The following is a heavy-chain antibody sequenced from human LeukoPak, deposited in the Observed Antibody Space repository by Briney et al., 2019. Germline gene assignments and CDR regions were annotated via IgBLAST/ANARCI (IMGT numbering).Heavy chain of an antibody. D-gene: IGHD6-13*01. Sequence: GGSLRLSCAASGFTFSSYAMHWVRQAPGKGLEYVSAISSNGGSTYYANSVKGTFTISRDNSKNTLYLQMGSLRAEDMAVYYCARATGSSWYEYWGQGTLVTVSS. V-gene: IGHV3-64*01. CDR1: GFTFSSYA. CDR3: ARATGSSWYEY. J-gene: IGHJ4*02. CDR2: ISSNGGST.